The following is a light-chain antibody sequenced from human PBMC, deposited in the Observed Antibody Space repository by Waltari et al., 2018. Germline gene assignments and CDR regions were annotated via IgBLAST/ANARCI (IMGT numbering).Light chain of an antibody. CDR1: TGTVTSGYY. V-gene: IGLV7-43*01. CDR2: STS. CDR3: LLYYGGAHWV. J-gene: IGLJ3*02. Sequence: QTVVTQEPSLTVSPGGTVTLTCTSSTGTVTSGYYPNWFQQKPGQSPRALIFSTSNKQPWTPSRFSGSLLGGKATLTLSGVQPEDEAEYFCLLYYGGAHWVFGGGTKLTVL.